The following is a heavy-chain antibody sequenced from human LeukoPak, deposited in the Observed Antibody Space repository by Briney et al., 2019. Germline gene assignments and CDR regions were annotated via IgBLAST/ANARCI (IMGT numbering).Heavy chain of an antibody. CDR1: GFTFSSYA. Sequence: GGSLRLSCAASGFTFSSYAMSWVRQAPGKGLEWVSAISGSGGSTYYADSVKGRFTISRDNAKNSLYLQMNSLRAEDTAVYYCARDPGYEYSDYWGQGTLVTVSS. J-gene: IGHJ4*02. D-gene: IGHD5-12*01. CDR2: ISGSGGST. CDR3: ARDPGYEYSDY. V-gene: IGHV3-23*01.